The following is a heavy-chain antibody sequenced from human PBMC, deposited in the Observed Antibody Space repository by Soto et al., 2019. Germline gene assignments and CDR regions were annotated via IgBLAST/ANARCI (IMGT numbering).Heavy chain of an antibody. Sequence: QLQLQESGSGLVKPSQTLSLTCAVSGGSISSGGYSWSWIRQPPGTGLEWIGYIYHSGSTYYNPSLKRLVTISVDRSKNQFSLKLSSVTAADTAVYYCASLRQSRKGAFDIWGQGTMVTVSS. CDR2: IYHSGST. J-gene: IGHJ3*02. CDR3: ASLRQSRKGAFDI. CDR1: GGSISSGGYS. V-gene: IGHV4-30-2*01.